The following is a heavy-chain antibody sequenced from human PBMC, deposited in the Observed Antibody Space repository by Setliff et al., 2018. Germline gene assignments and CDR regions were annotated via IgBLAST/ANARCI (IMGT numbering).Heavy chain of an antibody. CDR3: ARVSSYGSGSYYYYYGMDV. CDR2: IYYSGST. D-gene: IGHD3-10*01. J-gene: IGHJ6*02. CDR1: GGSFSGYY. V-gene: IGHV4-34*01. Sequence: PSETLSLTCAVYGGSFSGYYWSWIRQPPGKGLEWIGSIYYSGSTYYKPSLKSRVTISVDTSKNQFSLKLSSVTAADTAVYYCARVSSYGSGSYYYYYGMDVWGQGTTVTVSS.